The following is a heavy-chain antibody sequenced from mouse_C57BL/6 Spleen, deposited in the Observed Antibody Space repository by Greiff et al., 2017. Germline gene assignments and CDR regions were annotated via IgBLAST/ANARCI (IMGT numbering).Heavy chain of an antibody. D-gene: IGHD2-14*01. CDR2: IWTGGGT. Sequence: VMLVESGPGLVAPSQSLSITCTVSGFSLTSYAISWVRQPPGKGLEWLGVIWTGGGTHYNSALKSRLSISKDNSKSQVFLKMNSLQTDDTARYYCARNWGYDSVGDCWGQGTSVTVSS. CDR1: GFSLTSYA. V-gene: IGHV2-9-1*01. J-gene: IGHJ4*01. CDR3: ARNWGYDSVGDC.